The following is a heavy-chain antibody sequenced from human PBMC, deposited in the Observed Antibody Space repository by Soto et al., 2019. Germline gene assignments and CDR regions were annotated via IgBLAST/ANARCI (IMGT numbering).Heavy chain of an antibody. CDR2: ISGSGGST. Sequence: GGSLRLSCAASGFTFSSYAMSWVRQAPGKGLEWVSAISGSGGSTYYADSVKGRFTISRDNSKNTLYLQMNSLRAEDTAVYYCAKDQGRITMIVVVSHDAFDIWGQGTMVTVSS. CDR3: AKDQGRITMIVVVSHDAFDI. D-gene: IGHD3-22*01. J-gene: IGHJ3*02. V-gene: IGHV3-23*01. CDR1: GFTFSSYA.